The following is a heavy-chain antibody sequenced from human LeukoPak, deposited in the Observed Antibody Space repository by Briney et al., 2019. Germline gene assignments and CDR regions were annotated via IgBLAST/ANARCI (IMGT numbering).Heavy chain of an antibody. Sequence: ASVKVSCKASGYTFTSYGISWVRQAPGQGLEWMGWISAYNGNTNYAQKLQGRVTMTTDTSTSTAYMELRSLRSDDTAVYYCARGRWSPYNWNDGVPIDYWGQGTLVTVSS. V-gene: IGHV1-18*01. D-gene: IGHD1-20*01. CDR1: GYTFTSYG. CDR2: ISAYNGNT. J-gene: IGHJ4*02. CDR3: ARGRWSPYNWNDGVPIDY.